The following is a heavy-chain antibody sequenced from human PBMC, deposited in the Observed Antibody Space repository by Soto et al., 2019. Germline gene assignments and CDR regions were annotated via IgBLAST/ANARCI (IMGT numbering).Heavy chain of an antibody. V-gene: IGHV5-51*01. CDR3: ARXTHIAPFRTAQKYKWFDP. CDR1: GDSFTIYW. D-gene: IGHD6-13*01. CDR2: IYPGDSDT. J-gene: IGHJ5*02. Sequence: GESLKISCKVSGDSFTIYWIGWVRQMPGKGLEWMGIIYPGDSDTRYSPSFQGQVIISADKSISTAYLQWRSLKASDTAMYYCARXTHIAPFRTAQKYKWFDPWGQGTMVTVS.